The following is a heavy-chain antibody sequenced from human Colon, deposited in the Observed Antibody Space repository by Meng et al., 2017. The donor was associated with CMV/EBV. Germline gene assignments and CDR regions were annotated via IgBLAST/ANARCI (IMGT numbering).Heavy chain of an antibody. CDR1: GFIFSTYA. D-gene: IGHD6-6*01. J-gene: IGHJ4*02. CDR3: ARAPIAARQGYFDF. CDR2: IKGDGTEE. Sequence: GESLKISCAASGFIFSTYAMSWVRQAPGKGLEWVANIKGDGTEEYYVDSVKGRFTISRDNANNSLYLQMNSLRVEDTAVYYCARAPIAARQGYFDFWGQGALVTVSS. V-gene: IGHV3-7*01.